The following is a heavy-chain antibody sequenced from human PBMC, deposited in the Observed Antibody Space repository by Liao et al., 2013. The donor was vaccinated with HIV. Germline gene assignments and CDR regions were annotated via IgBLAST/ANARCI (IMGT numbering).Heavy chain of an antibody. J-gene: IGHJ4*02. CDR1: GGSIGSDNYY. CDR3: ARETAMVRGVRFDN. D-gene: IGHD3-10*01. V-gene: IGHV4-61*02. Sequence: QVQLKESGPGLVKPSQTLSLTCTVSGGSIGSDNYYWSWIRQPAGKGLEWIGRIYSSGSTKYNPSLKSRVTISVDTSKNQFSLRLSSVTAADTAVYYCARETAMVRGVRFDNWGQGTLVTVSS. CDR2: IYSSGST.